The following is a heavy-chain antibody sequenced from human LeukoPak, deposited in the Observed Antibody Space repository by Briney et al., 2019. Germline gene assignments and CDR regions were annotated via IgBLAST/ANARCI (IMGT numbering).Heavy chain of an antibody. V-gene: IGHV3-9*01. CDR2: ISWNSGSI. Sequence: GGSLRLSCAASGFTFDDYAMHWVRHAPGKGLEWVSGISWNSGSIGYADSVKGRFTISRDNAKNSLYLQMNSLRAEDTALYYCAKAPDYDILTGPYDYWGQGTLVTVSS. J-gene: IGHJ4*02. CDR3: AKAPDYDILTGPYDY. D-gene: IGHD3-9*01. CDR1: GFTFDDYA.